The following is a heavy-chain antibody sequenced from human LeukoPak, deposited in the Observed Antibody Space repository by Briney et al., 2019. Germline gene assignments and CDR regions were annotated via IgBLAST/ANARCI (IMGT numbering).Heavy chain of an antibody. CDR1: GFTFSSYS. V-gene: IGHV3-21*01. J-gene: IGHJ5*02. CDR2: ISSSSSYI. Sequence: GGSLRLSCAASGFTFSSYSMNWVRQAPGKGLEWVSSISSSSSYIYYADSVKGRFTISRDNAKNSLYLQMNSLRAEDTAVYYCARVAALRYFDWFDPWGQGTLVTVSS. CDR3: ARVAALRYFDWFDP. D-gene: IGHD3-9*01.